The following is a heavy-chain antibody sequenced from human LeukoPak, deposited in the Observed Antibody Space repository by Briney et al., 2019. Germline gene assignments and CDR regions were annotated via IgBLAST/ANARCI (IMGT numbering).Heavy chain of an antibody. CDR2: TYHSGST. Sequence: SETLSLTCDISGGSISSGGYSWNWIRQPPGKGLEWIGYTYHSGSTYYNPSLKSRVTISVDRSKNQFSLKLSSVTAADTAVYYCVRGLVRDAFDIWGQGTMVTVSS. J-gene: IGHJ3*02. V-gene: IGHV4-30-2*01. CDR1: GGSISSGGYS. CDR3: VRGLVRDAFDI. D-gene: IGHD3-22*01.